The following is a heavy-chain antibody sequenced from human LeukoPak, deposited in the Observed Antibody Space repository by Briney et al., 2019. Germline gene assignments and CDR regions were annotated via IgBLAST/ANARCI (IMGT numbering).Heavy chain of an antibody. V-gene: IGHV3-23*01. CDR2: ISGSGGSA. CDR1: GFTFSKYG. Sequence: PGGSLRLSCAASGFTFSKYGMSWVRQAPGKGLEWVSVISGSGGSAYHADSVKGRFTISRDNSKNTLYLQMNSLRAEDTAVYYCARGLRVTMIDYFDYWGQGTLVTVSS. J-gene: IGHJ4*02. CDR3: ARGLRVTMIDYFDY. D-gene: IGHD3-22*01.